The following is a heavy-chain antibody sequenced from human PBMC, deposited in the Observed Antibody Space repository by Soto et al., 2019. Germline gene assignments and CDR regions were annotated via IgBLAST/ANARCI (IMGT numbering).Heavy chain of an antibody. CDR3: AKDQTTVTTFDY. Sequence: QVQLVESGGGVVQPGRSLRLSCAASGFTFSSYSMHWVRQAPGKGLEWVAVISYDGSNKYYADSVKGRFTISRDNSKNTLYLQMNSLRAEDTAVYYCAKDQTTVTTFDYWGQGTLVTVSS. J-gene: IGHJ4*02. D-gene: IGHD4-4*01. CDR2: ISYDGSNK. V-gene: IGHV3-30*18. CDR1: GFTFSSYS.